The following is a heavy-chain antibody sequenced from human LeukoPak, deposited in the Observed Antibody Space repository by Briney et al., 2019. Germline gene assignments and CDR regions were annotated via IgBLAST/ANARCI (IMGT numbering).Heavy chain of an antibody. D-gene: IGHD3/OR15-3a*01. CDR2: IKQDGSEK. Sequence: GGSLRLSCAASGFTFSSYWMSWVRQAPGKGLEWVANIKQDGSEKYYVDSVKGRFTISRDNSKNTLYLQMNSLRAEDTAVYYCARELDSGAFDIWGQGTMVTVSS. V-gene: IGHV3-7*01. CDR3: ARELDSGAFDI. J-gene: IGHJ3*02. CDR1: GFTFSSYW.